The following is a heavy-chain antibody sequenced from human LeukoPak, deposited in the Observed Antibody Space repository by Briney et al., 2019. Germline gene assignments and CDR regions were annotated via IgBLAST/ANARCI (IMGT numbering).Heavy chain of an antibody. J-gene: IGHJ6*03. D-gene: IGHD6-6*01. CDR3: ARQNPYSSSSFYYYMDV. V-gene: IGHV4-39*01. Sequence: KASETLSLTCTVSGGSISSSNHFWDWIRQPPGKGLEWVASIHYSGSTYYNPSLKSRVTISVDTSKNQFSLKLSSVTAADTAVYYCARQNPYSSSSFYYYMDVWGKGTTVTVSS. CDR2: IHYSGST. CDR1: GGSISSSNHF.